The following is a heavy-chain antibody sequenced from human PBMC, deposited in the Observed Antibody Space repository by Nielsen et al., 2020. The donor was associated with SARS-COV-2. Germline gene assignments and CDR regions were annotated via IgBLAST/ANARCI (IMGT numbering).Heavy chain of an antibody. V-gene: IGHV4-39*07. D-gene: IGHD4-17*01. CDR3: ARVQYMATVTTYFDY. CDR2: IYYSGST. CDR1: GGSISSRSYF. Sequence: SETLSLTCTVSGGSISSRSYFWGWIRQPPGKGLEWIGSIYYSGSTYYNPSLKSRVTMSADTSKNQFSLKLSSVTAADTAVYYCARVQYMATVTTYFDYWGQGTLVTVSS. J-gene: IGHJ4*02.